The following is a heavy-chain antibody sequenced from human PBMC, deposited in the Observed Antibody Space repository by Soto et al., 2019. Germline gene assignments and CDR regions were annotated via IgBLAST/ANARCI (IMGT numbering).Heavy chain of an antibody. CDR1: GFTFSSYA. D-gene: IGHD2-15*01. CDR2: VSIGGST. J-gene: IGHJ4*02. Sequence: GGSLRLSCAASGFTFSSYAMGWVRQGPGKGLEWVAVVSIGGSTHYADSVRGRFTTSRDNSKNTLSLQMNSLTAEDTAVYFCAKRRGAGGHFDYWGQGARATVS. V-gene: IGHV3-23*01. CDR3: AKRRGAGGHFDY.